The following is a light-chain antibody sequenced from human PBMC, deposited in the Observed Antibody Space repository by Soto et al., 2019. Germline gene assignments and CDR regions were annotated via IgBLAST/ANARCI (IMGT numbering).Light chain of an antibody. V-gene: IGKV1-5*03. J-gene: IGKJ1*01. CDR2: KAS. Sequence: TKSTKYLSTLSLSVGDRVAITCRASQTINGWLAWYQQKPGKAPKFXIYKASNLESGVPSRFSGSGSGTEFTLTISYVQPDDFGTYYCQQYDGYSGTFGQGTKVDIK. CDR3: QQYDGYSGT. CDR1: QTINGW.